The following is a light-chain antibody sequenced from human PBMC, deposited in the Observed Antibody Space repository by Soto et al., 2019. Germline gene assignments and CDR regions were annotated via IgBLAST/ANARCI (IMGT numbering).Light chain of an antibody. CDR2: AAS. CDR1: EDISTW. Sequence: DIQMTQSPSSVSASVGDRVTITCRSSEDISTWLAWYQQKPGKAPKLLIYAASSLQSGVPSRFSGSGSGTDFTLTISSLQPEDFENYYCQHAYSFSPITSGQGTRMEIK. V-gene: IGKV1-12*01. J-gene: IGKJ5*01. CDR3: QHAYSFSPIT.